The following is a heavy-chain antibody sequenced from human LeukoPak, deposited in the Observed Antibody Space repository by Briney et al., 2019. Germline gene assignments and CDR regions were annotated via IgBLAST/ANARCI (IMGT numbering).Heavy chain of an antibody. CDR1: GFTFSNYS. V-gene: IGHV3-21*01. J-gene: IGHJ3*02. Sequence: NAGRSLRLSCAASGFTFSNYSMNWVRQAPGKGLEWVSSISSSSSYIYYADSVKGRFTISRDNAKNSLYLQMNSLRAEDTAVYYCARGDPRDVFDIWGQGTMVTVSS. CDR3: ARGDPRDVFDI. CDR2: ISSSSSYI.